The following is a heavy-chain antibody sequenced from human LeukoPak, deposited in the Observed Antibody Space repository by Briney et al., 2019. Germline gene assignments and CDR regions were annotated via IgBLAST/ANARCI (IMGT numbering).Heavy chain of an antibody. J-gene: IGHJ4*02. Sequence: SETLSLTCTVSGGSISSSSYYWVWIRQPPGKGLEWFWNIYCSGSTYYNPSLKILVTISVDTSKNLFSLQMSSVIAEDTAVYYCARTHYGSGAGFDYWGQGTLVTVSS. V-gene: IGHV4-39*01. D-gene: IGHD3-10*01. CDR2: IYCSGST. CDR3: ARTHYGSGAGFDY. CDR1: GGSISSSSYY.